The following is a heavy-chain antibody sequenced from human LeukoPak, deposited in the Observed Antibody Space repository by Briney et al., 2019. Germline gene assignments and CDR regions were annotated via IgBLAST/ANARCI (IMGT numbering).Heavy chain of an antibody. CDR3: ARTYSSSWGGYFDY. CDR1: GYRFTSYW. CDR2: IYPGDSDT. J-gene: IGHJ4*02. Sequence: GASLKISCKGSGYRFTSYWIGWVRQMPGKGLEWMGIIYPGDSDTRYSPSFQGHVTISADKSITTAYVQWSSLKASDTAIYYCARTYSSSWGGYFDYWGQGTLVTVSS. V-gene: IGHV5-51*01. D-gene: IGHD6-13*01.